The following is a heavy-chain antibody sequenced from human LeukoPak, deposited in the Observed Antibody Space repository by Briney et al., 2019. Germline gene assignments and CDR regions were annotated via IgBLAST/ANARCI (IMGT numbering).Heavy chain of an antibody. CDR2: MNPNSGNT. CDR3: ARDGYNYAFDI. CDR1: GYKFTSYD. D-gene: IGHD5-24*01. V-gene: IGHV1-8*01. Sequence: ASVKVSCKASGYKFTSYDFNWVRQATGQGLEWMGWMNPNSGNTGYAQKFQGRVTMTRDTSITTAYMELSSLRSEDTAVYYCARDGYNYAFDIWGQGTMVTVSS. J-gene: IGHJ3*02.